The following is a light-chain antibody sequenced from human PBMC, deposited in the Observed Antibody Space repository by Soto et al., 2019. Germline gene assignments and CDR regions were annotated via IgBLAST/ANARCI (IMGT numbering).Light chain of an antibody. CDR3: QQRDSSPWT. CDR1: QSISNY. J-gene: IGKJ1*01. CDR2: AAS. V-gene: IGKV1-39*01. Sequence: DIQMTQSPSSLSASVGDRVTITCRASQSISNYLNWYQQKPGKAPELLIYAASSLQSGVPSRFSGSGSGTDFTLTISSLQPEDFATYYCQQRDSSPWTFGQGTKVEFK.